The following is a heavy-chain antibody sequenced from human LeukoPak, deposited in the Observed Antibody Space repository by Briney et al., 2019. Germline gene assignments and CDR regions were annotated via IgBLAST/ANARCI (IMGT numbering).Heavy chain of an antibody. D-gene: IGHD2-2*01. CDR2: IIPIFGTA. Sequence: SVKVSCKASGGTFSSYTISWVRQAPGQGLEWMGRIIPIFGTANYAQKFQGRVTITTDESTSTAYMELSSLRSEDTAVYYCARGYCSSTSCYAYHFDYWGQGTLVTVSS. CDR3: ARGYCSSTSCYAYHFDY. CDR1: GGTFSSYT. J-gene: IGHJ4*02. V-gene: IGHV1-69*05.